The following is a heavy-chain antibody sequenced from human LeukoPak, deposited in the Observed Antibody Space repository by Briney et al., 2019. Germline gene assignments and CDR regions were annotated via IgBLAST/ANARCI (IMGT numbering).Heavy chain of an antibody. CDR1: GFTFSSYA. J-gene: IGHJ3*01. CDR3: ARAVSAPGAFDF. CDR2: ISWDSNSI. Sequence: PGRSLRLSCAASGFTFSSYAMHWVRQAPGKGLEWVSGISWDSNSIIYAGSVKGRFTISRDNAKSSLYLQMNSLRPEDTALYYCARAVSAPGAFDFWGQGTVVTVSS. D-gene: IGHD5/OR15-5a*01. V-gene: IGHV3-9*01.